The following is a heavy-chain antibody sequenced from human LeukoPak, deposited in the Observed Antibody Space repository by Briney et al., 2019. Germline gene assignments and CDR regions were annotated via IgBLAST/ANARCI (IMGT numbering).Heavy chain of an antibody. CDR3: ARRQGLYSGYDSYYFDY. J-gene: IGHJ4*02. CDR2: IYYSGSA. V-gene: IGHV4-39*01. D-gene: IGHD5-12*01. CDR1: GGSISSSSYY. Sequence: SETLSLTCTVSGGSISSSSYYWGWIRQPPGKGLEWIGSIYYSGSAYYNPSLKSRVTISVDTSKNQFSLKLSSVTAADAAVYYCARRQGLYSGYDSYYFDYWGQGTLVTVSS.